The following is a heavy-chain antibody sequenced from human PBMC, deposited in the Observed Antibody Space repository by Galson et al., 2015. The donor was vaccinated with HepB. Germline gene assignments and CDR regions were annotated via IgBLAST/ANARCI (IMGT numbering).Heavy chain of an antibody. CDR3: ARQKGALMPFDY. J-gene: IGHJ4*02. D-gene: IGHD4/OR15-4a*01. Sequence: SETLSLTCSVSGGSISNYYWSWIRQPPGKGLEWLGYIDYSGSTNYNPSLKSRVTMSLDTSKNQFSLKLSSVTAADTAVYYCARQKGALMPFDYWGQGTLVTVSS. V-gene: IGHV4-59*08. CDR2: IDYSGST. CDR1: GGSISNYY.